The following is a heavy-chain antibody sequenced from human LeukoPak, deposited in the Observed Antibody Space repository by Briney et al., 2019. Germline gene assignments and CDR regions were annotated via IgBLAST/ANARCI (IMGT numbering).Heavy chain of an antibody. D-gene: IGHD1-14*01. CDR2: INPNSGDT. Sequence: ASVKVSCKASGYTFTSYYMYWVRQAPGQGLEWMGWINPNSGDTNYAQKFQDRVTMTTDTSISTAYMELSRLRSDDTAVYFCARDRGNHFDHWGQGTPVTVSS. J-gene: IGHJ4*02. CDR3: ARDRGNHFDH. CDR1: GYTFTSYY. V-gene: IGHV1-2*02.